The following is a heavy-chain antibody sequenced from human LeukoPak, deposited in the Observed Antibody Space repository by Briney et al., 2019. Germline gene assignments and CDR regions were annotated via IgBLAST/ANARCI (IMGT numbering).Heavy chain of an antibody. CDR2: IYYSGST. D-gene: IGHD3-3*01. J-gene: IGHJ3*02. Sequence: SETLSLTCTVSGGSISSYYWSWIRQPPGKGLEWIGYIYYSGSTNYNPSLKNRVTISVDTSKNQFSLKLSSVTAADTAVYYCARGSSADDFWSGSDAFDIWGQGTMVTVSS. V-gene: IGHV4-59*08. CDR1: GGSISSYY. CDR3: ARGSSADDFWSGSDAFDI.